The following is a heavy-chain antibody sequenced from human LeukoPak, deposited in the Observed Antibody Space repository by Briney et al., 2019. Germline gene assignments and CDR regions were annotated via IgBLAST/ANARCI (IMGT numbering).Heavy chain of an antibody. Sequence: GGSLRLSCAVSGSIFSSYAMSWVRQAPGKGLEWVSVISGSGGLTYYADSVKGRFTISRGNSKNTLYLQMNSLRADDTAVYYCARDLRRDCSTTTCYAFDYWGQGTLVTVSS. CDR1: GSIFSSYA. V-gene: IGHV3-23*01. D-gene: IGHD2-2*01. J-gene: IGHJ4*02. CDR2: ISGSGGLT. CDR3: ARDLRRDCSTTTCYAFDY.